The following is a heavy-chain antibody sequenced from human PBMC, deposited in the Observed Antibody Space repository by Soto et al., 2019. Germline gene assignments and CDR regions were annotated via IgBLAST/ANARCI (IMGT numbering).Heavy chain of an antibody. CDR2: ISSSSSYI. V-gene: IGHV3-21*06. CDR3: ARDLGEMYAV. D-gene: IGHD2-8*01. CDR1: GFTFSSST. J-gene: IGHJ4*02. Sequence: LRLSCTGSGFTFSSSTMTWVRQGPGKGLEWVSSISSSSSYIYFADSLKGRFTISRDNAKNSLYLQMNSLRAEDTAVYYCARDLGEMYAVWGKGTQGTVS.